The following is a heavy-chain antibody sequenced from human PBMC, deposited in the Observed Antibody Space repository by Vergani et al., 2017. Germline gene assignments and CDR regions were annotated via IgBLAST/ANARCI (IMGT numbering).Heavy chain of an antibody. J-gene: IGHJ2*01. CDR2: IYYSGST. Sequence: QVQLQESGPGLVKPSQTLSLTCTVSGGSISSGGYYWSWIRQHPGKGLEWIGYIYYSGSTYCNPSLKSRVTISVDTSKNQFSLKLSSVTAADTAVYYCARGLNYYDSSGYLHWYFDLWGRGTLVTVSS. CDR1: GGSISSGGYY. CDR3: ARGLNYYDSSGYLHWYFDL. D-gene: IGHD3-22*01. V-gene: IGHV4-31*03.